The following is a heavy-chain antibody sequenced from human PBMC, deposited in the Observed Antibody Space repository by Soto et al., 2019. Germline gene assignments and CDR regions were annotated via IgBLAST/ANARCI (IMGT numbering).Heavy chain of an antibody. J-gene: IGHJ4*02. CDR3: PRAVTEWELLDYFDY. CDR2: ISAYNGNT. CDR1: GYTFTSYG. V-gene: IGHV1-18*01. D-gene: IGHD1-26*01. Sequence: QVQLVQSGAEVKKPGASVKVSCKASGYTFTSYGISWVRQAPGQGLEWMGWISAYNGNTNYAQKLQGRVTMTTDTATSTAYMELRSLRSDDTAVYYCPRAVTEWELLDYFDYWGQGTLVTVSS.